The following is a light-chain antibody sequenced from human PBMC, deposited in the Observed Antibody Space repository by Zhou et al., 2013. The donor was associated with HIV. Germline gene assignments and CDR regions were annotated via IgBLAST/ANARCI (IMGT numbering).Light chain of an antibody. J-gene: IGKJ3*01. CDR2: DAS. CDR1: QSVSSY. Sequence: EIVLTQSPATLSLSPGERATLSCRASQSVSSYLAWYQQKPGQAPRLLIYDASNRATGIPARFSGSGPGTDFTLTISSLEPEDFAVYYCQQRSNWPLGGFTFGPGTKVDIK. CDR3: QQRSNWPLGGFT. V-gene: IGKV3-11*01.